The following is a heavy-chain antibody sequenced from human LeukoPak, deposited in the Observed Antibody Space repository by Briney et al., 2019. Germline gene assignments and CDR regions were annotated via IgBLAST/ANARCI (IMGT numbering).Heavy chain of an antibody. Sequence: SVKVSCKASGGTFSSYATSWVRQAPGQGLEWMGGIIPIFGTANYAQKFQGRVTITADESTSTAYMELSSLRSEDTAVYYCASENYYDSSGYSLGAFDIWGQGTMVTVSS. CDR2: IIPIFGTA. CDR3: ASENYYDSSGYSLGAFDI. J-gene: IGHJ3*02. CDR1: GGTFSSYA. D-gene: IGHD3-22*01. V-gene: IGHV1-69*13.